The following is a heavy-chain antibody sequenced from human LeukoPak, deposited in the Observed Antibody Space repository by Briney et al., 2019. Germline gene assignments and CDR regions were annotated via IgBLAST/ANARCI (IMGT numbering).Heavy chain of an antibody. CDR3: ARDNPRGWSPDEDYYYGMDV. CDR2: ISSSGSTI. D-gene: IGHD2-15*01. Sequence: GGSLRLSCAASGFTFSDYYMSWIRQAPGKGLEWVSYISSSGSTIYYADSVKGRFTISRDNAKNSLYLQMNSLRAEDTAVYYCARDNPRGWSPDEDYYYGMDVWGQGTTVTVSS. J-gene: IGHJ6*02. V-gene: IGHV3-11*01. CDR1: GFTFSDYY.